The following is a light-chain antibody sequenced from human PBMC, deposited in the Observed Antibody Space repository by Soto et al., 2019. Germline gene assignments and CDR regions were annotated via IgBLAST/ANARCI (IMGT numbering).Light chain of an antibody. CDR3: CSYAGSYSWV. CDR1: SSDVGAYNY. CDR2: DVS. Sequence: QSVLTQPRSVSGSPGQSVTISCTGTSSDVGAYNYVSWYQHHTGKAPKVMIYDVSERPSGVPDRFSGSKSDNKASLTISGLQAEDEADYYCCSYAGSYSWVFGGGTKVTVL. V-gene: IGLV2-11*01. J-gene: IGLJ3*02.